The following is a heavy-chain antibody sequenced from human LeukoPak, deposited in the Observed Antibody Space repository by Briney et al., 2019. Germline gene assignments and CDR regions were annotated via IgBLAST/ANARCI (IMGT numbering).Heavy chain of an antibody. J-gene: IGHJ3*02. CDR1: GFTVSGSA. CDR3: TRHDALDI. V-gene: IGHV3-73*01. Sequence: GGSLRLSCAASGFTVSGSAMHWVRQASGKGLEWVGRIRSKANNYATAYAASVNGRFTISRDDSKNTAYLQMNSLKTEDTAVYFCTRHDALDIWGQGTTVTVSS. CDR2: IRSKANNYAT.